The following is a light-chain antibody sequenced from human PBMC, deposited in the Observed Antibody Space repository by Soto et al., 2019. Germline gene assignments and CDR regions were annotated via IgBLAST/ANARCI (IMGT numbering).Light chain of an antibody. J-gene: IGKJ1*01. CDR2: ATS. V-gene: IGKV3-20*01. Sequence: EIVSTHYRGTLFLSPAERPTLSCRASQSVSSNYVAWYQKKRGQAPRLLIYATSSRACDIPDMFSGSGSRTDFTLTISRLEAEDFAVYFCQQYGSSPTFGQGTKVDIK. CDR3: QQYGSSPT. CDR1: QSVSSNY.